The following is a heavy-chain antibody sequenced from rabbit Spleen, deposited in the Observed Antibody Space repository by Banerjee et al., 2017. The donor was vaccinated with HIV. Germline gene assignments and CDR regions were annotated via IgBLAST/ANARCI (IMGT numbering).Heavy chain of an antibody. D-gene: IGHD1-1*01. V-gene: IGHV1S45*01. J-gene: IGHJ4*01. CDR1: GFSFSDRDV. CDR2: INAATGKP. Sequence: QEQLVESGGGLVQPEGSLTLTCKASGFSFSDRDVMCWVRQAPGKGLEWVACINAATGKPVYATWAKGRFTISRTSSTTVTLRMTSVTAADTATYFCARDLVGVIGWNFYLWGPGTLVTVS. CDR3: ARDLVGVIGWNFYL.